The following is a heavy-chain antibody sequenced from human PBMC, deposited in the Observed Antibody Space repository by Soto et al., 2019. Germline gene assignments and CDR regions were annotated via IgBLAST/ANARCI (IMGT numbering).Heavy chain of an antibody. J-gene: IGHJ3*01. CDR1: GFPFSSYE. V-gene: IGHV3-48*03. Sequence: GGSLRLSCAASGFPFSSYEMNWVRQAPGKGLEWISYISSSGSTIYYADSVKGRFTISRDNAKNSLFLQMNSLRVEDTAVYYCARDADYFDGDLWYDGYDLWGQGTVVTVSS. CDR2: ISSSGSTI. CDR3: ARDADYFDGDLWYDGYDL. D-gene: IGHD2-21*01.